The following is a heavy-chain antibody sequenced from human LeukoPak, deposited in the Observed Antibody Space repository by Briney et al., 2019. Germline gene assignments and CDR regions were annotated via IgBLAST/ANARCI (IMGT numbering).Heavy chain of an antibody. CDR3: AKGLVRSGPYGMDV. J-gene: IGHJ6*02. D-gene: IGHD2-2*01. CDR2: VSGSGGST. Sequence: GRSLRLSCAASGFTFSSYGMHWVRQAPGKGLELVSAVSGSGGSTYYADSVQGRFTISRDNSKNTLYLQMNSLRAEDTAVFYCAKGLVRSGPYGMDVWGQGTTVTVSS. V-gene: IGHV3-23*01. CDR1: GFTFSSYG.